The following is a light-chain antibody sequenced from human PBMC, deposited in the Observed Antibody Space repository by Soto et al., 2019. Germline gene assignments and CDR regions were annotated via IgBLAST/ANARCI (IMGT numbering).Light chain of an antibody. Sequence: QSVLTQPASVSGSPGQSITISCTGSNSDVGGYDYVSWYQQHPGKAPKLLIYEVTNRPSGVSNRFSGSKSGNTASLTISGLQAADEADYYCSSFTDSATLIFGGGTKLTVL. CDR1: NSDVGGYDY. CDR2: EVT. CDR3: SSFTDSATLI. J-gene: IGLJ2*01. V-gene: IGLV2-14*03.